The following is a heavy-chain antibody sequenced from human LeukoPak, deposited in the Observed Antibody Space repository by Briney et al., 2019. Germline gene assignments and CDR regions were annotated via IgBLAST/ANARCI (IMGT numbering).Heavy chain of an antibody. CDR3: ARARGGYDLDY. V-gene: IGHV3-7*01. J-gene: IGHJ4*02. CDR1: GFTFSSYW. CDR2: IKQDGGEK. Sequence: GGSLRLSCAASGFTFSSYWMSWVRQAPGKGLEWVANIKQDGGEKYYVESVKGSFTISRDNVKNSLYLQINSLRVEDTAVYYCARARGGYDLDYWGQGTLVTVSS. D-gene: IGHD5-12*01.